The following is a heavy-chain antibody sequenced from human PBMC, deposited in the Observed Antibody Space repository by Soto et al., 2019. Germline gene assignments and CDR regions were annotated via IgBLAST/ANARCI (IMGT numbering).Heavy chain of an antibody. D-gene: IGHD2-15*01. CDR3: ARKQPGYLYGIDY. CDR2: IYDSGST. Sequence: SETLTFTCTASGGSITSGGYYWSWIRQHPGKGLEWLGYIYDSGSTFYNPSLKSRITLSVDTSKNQFSLKLSSVTVADTAVYFCARKQPGYLYGIDYWGQGTLVTVSS. J-gene: IGHJ4*02. V-gene: IGHV4-31*03. CDR1: GGSITSGGYY.